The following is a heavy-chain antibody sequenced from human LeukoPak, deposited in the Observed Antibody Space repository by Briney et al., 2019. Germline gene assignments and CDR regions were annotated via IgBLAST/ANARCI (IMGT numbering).Heavy chain of an antibody. CDR2: TYYSSTWYN. Sequence: SQTXSXTXAXSGDSVSSNSVTWNWIRQSPSRGLEWLGRTYYSSTWYNDYAVPVRGRITVNPDTSKNQFSLHLNSVTPEDTAVYYCARRLTQYDCFDPWGQGILVTVFS. CDR1: GDSVSSNSVT. J-gene: IGHJ5*02. V-gene: IGHV6-1*01. CDR3: ARRLTQYDCFDP. D-gene: IGHD2-2*01.